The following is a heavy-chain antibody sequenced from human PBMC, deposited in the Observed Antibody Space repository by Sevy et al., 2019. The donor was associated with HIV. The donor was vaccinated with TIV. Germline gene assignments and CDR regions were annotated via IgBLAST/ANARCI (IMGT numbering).Heavy chain of an antibody. J-gene: IGHJ4*02. CDR2: LIPMLGTT. V-gene: IGHV1-69*13. CDR1: GVTFNSYA. Sequence: ASVKVSCKASGVTFNSYAFHWVRQAPGQGLEWMGGLIPMLGTTDYAQKFQGRVTISADESTSTVYMEQSSLRSEDTAVYYCTRGVTKIIGGGYYFDYWGQGTLVTVSS. CDR3: TRGVTKIIGGGYYFDY. D-gene: IGHD3-22*01.